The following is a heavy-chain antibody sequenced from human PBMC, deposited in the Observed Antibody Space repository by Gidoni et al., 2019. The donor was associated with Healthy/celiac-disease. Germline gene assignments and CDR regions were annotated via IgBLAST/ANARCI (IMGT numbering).Heavy chain of an antibody. CDR3: ARDRTEGIAAAGSYRVVWFDP. J-gene: IGHJ5*02. CDR2: IIPILGIA. D-gene: IGHD6-13*01. Sequence: GQGLEWMGRIIPILGIANYAQKFQGRVTITADKSTSTAYMELSSLRSEDTAVYYCARDRTEGIAAAGSYRVVWFDPWGQGTLVTVSS. V-gene: IGHV1-69*04.